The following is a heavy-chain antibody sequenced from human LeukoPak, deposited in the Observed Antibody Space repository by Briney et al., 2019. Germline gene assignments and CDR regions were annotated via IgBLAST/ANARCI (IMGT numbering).Heavy chain of an antibody. D-gene: IGHD4-17*01. CDR2: IIPIFGTA. Sequence: SVKVSCKASGGTFSSYAISWVRQAPGQGLEWMGGIIPIFGTANYAQKFQGRVTITADESTSTAYMELSSLRSEDTAVYYCAKSGTHYYGDHFDYWGQGTLVTVSS. CDR1: GGTFSSYA. J-gene: IGHJ4*02. CDR3: AKSGTHYYGDHFDY. V-gene: IGHV1-69*13.